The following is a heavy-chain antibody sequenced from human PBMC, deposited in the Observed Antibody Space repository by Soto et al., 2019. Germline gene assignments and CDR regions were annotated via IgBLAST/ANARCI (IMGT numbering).Heavy chain of an antibody. J-gene: IGHJ5*02. D-gene: IGHD6-13*01. CDR3: AREVQQLVGNWFDP. CDR1: GGSISSSSYY. V-gene: IGHV4-39*07. Sequence: SETLSLTCTVSGGSISSSSYYWGWIRQPPGKGLEWIGSIYYSGSNYYNPSLKSRVTISVDTSKNQFSLKLSSVTAADTAVYYCAREVQQLVGNWFDPWGQGTLVTVSS. CDR2: IYYSGSN.